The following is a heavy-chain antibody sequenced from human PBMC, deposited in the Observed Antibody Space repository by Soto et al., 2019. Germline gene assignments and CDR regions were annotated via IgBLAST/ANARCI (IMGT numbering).Heavy chain of an antibody. V-gene: IGHV1-2*04. CDR3: ARGMDIVVVPAAMPYSWFDP. CDR2: INPNSGGT. J-gene: IGHJ5*02. CDR1: GYTFTGYY. D-gene: IGHD2-2*03. Sequence: ASVTVSCKASGYTFTGYYMHWVRQAPGQGLEWMGWINPNSGGTNYAQKFQGWVTMTRDTSISTAYMELSRLRSDDTAVYYCARGMDIVVVPAAMPYSWFDPWGQGTLVTVSS.